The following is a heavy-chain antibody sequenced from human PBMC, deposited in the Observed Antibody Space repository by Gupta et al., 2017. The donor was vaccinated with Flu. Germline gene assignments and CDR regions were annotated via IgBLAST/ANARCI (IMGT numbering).Heavy chain of an antibody. CDR2: IRESGGTI. V-gene: IGHV3-23*01. J-gene: IGHJ4*02. CDR1: GFIFSSYA. D-gene: IGHD3-22*01. Sequence: EVQLLESGGNLVQPGGSLRLSCAASGFIFSSYAMSWVRQAPGKGLEWVSAIRESGGTIYDADSVKGRCTISRDNSKNTLHLQMNSLRAEDTEIYYCAKAAFLYEGSGVYHHRTFDFWGQGTLVTVS. CDR3: AKAAFLYEGSGVYHHRTFDF.